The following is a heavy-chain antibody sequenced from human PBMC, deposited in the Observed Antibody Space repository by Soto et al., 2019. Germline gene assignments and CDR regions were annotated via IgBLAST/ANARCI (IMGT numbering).Heavy chain of an antibody. D-gene: IGHD3-9*01. V-gene: IGHV3-23*01. J-gene: IGHJ4*02. Sequence: GGSLRLSCAASRVTFSSYAMSWVRQAPGKGLEWVSAISGSGGSTYYADSVKGRFTISRDNSKNTLYLQMNSLRAEDTAVYYCSKKSLTNFECLLNPHCCDPGPLGALSS. CDR2: ISGSGGST. CDR3: SKKSLTNFECLLNPHC. CDR1: RVTFSSYA.